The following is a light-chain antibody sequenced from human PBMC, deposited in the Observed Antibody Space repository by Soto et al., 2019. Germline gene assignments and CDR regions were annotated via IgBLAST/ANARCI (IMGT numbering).Light chain of an antibody. CDR3: QQYGSSPGT. J-gene: IGKJ1*01. CDR2: GAS. CDR1: QSVTSNY. Sequence: EIVLTQSPGTLSLSPGERATLSCRASQSVTSNYLASYQQKPGQAPRLLIFGASIRDTGIPDSFSGSGSGTDFTLTISRLEPEDFAVYYCQQYGSSPGTFGQGTKVEIK. V-gene: IGKV3-20*01.